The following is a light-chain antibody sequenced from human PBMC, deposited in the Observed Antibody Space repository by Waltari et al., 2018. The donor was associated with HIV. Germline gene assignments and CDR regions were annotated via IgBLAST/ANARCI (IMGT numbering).Light chain of an antibody. J-gene: IGKJ3*01. CDR3: QQYNDWPLFT. CDR1: QSISNN. CDR2: GAS. V-gene: IGKV3-15*01. Sequence: IVMTQSPATLSVSPGDRATLSCRASQSISNNLAWYQQKPGQPPRLLIYGASTSATGVPARFSGSGSGTDFTLTINSLQSEDFAVYCCQQYNDWPLFTFGPGTKVEIK.